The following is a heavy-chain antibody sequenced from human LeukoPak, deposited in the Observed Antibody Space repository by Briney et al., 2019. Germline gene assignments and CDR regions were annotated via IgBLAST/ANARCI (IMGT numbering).Heavy chain of an antibody. CDR1: GFTFSSYS. CDR2: ISTSSSYI. Sequence: GESLRLSCAASGFTFSSYSMNWVRQAPGKGLEWVSSISTSSSYIYYADSVKGRFTISRGNAKNSLNLQMNSLRVEDTAVYYCARDRDWNSGFDYWGQGTLVTVSS. J-gene: IGHJ4*02. D-gene: IGHD1-7*01. V-gene: IGHV3-21*01. CDR3: ARDRDWNSGFDY.